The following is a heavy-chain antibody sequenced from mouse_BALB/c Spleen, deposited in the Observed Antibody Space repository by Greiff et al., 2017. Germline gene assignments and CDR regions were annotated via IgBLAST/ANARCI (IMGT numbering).Heavy chain of an antibody. Sequence: ESGPGLVKPSQSLSLTCSVTGYSITRGYYWNWIRQFPGNKLEWMGYISYDGSNNYNPSLKNRISITRDTSKNQFFLKLNSVTTEDTATYYCARDYYGTMDDWGQGTAVTVSS. D-gene: IGHD1-1*01. V-gene: IGHV3-6*02. CDR1: GYSITRGYY. CDR2: ISYDGSN. CDR3: ARDYYGTMDD. J-gene: IGHJ4*01.